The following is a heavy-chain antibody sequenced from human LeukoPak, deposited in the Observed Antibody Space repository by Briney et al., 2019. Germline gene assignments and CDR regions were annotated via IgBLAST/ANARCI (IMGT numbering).Heavy chain of an antibody. Sequence: GGSLRLSCAASGFTFSSYAMSWVRQAPGKGLEWVSAISGSGGSTYYADSVKGRFTISRDNSKNTLYLQMNSLRAEDTAVYYCARILYYCDSSGYPRYFDYWGQGTLVTVSS. V-gene: IGHV3-23*01. D-gene: IGHD3-22*01. CDR1: GFTFSSYA. CDR3: ARILYYCDSSGYPRYFDY. CDR2: ISGSGGST. J-gene: IGHJ4*02.